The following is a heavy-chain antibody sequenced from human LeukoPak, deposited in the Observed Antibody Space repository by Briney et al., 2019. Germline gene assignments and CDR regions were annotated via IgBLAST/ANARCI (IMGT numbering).Heavy chain of an antibody. CDR1: GGSISSSNW. Sequence: SSGTLSLTCAVSGGSISSSNWWSWVRPPPGKGLEWIGEIYHSGSTNYNPSLKSRVTISVDTSKNQFSLKLSSVTAADTAVYYCARDEGPYFGAFDIWGQGTMVTVSS. CDR3: ARDEGPYFGAFDI. D-gene: IGHD3-9*01. V-gene: IGHV4-4*02. CDR2: IYHSGST. J-gene: IGHJ3*02.